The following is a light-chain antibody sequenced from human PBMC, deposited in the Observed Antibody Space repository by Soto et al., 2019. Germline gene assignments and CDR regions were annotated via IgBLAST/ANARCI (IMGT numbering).Light chain of an antibody. CDR2: AAS. Sequence: DIQMTQSPSSLSASVGDRVTITCRASQCISSYLNWYQQKQGKAPKLLIYAASSLQSGVPSRFSGSTSGTDFTLTISSLQPEDFATYYCQQSYSTPLIFGGGTKVEIK. J-gene: IGKJ4*01. V-gene: IGKV1-39*01. CDR1: QCISSY. CDR3: QQSYSTPLI.